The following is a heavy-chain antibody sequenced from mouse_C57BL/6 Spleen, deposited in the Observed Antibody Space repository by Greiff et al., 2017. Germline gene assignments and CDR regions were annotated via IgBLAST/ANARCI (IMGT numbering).Heavy chain of an antibody. CDR3: ARVHQYYAMDY. J-gene: IGHJ4*01. CDR2: IYPGDGDT. Sequence: QVQLQQSGAELVKPGASVKISCKASGYAFSSYWMNWVKQRPGKGLEWIGQIYPGDGDTNYNGKFKGKATLTADKSSSTAYMQLSSLTSEDSAVYCGARVHQYYAMDYWGQGTSVTVSS. CDR1: GYAFSSYW. V-gene: IGHV1-80*01.